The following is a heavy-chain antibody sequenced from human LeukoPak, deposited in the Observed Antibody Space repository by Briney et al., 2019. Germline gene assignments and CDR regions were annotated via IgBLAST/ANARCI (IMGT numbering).Heavy chain of an antibody. V-gene: IGHV4-39*07. CDR2: IYYTGST. J-gene: IGHJ6*03. D-gene: IGHD1-26*01. CDR1: GDSISTSSYY. CDR3: ARALSYSGSYYYYYYYMDV. Sequence: SETLSLTCTVSGDSISTSSYYWGWIRQPPGKGLEWIGSIYYTGSTYYNPSLKSRVTISVDTSKNQFSLKLSSVTAADTAFYYCARALSYSGSYYYYYYYMDVWGKGTTVTVSS.